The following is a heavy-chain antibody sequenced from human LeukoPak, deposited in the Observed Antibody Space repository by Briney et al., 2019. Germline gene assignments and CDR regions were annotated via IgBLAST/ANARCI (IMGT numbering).Heavy chain of an antibody. Sequence: GGSLRLSCAASGFTFSSYSMNWVRQAPGKGLEWVSFISSSSSYKYADSVKGRFTISRDNAKNSLYLQMNSLRAEDTAVYYCARVSSWYVDYWGQGTLVTVSS. V-gene: IGHV3-21*01. J-gene: IGHJ4*02. D-gene: IGHD6-13*01. CDR3: ARVSSWYVDY. CDR2: ISSSSSY. CDR1: GFTFSSYS.